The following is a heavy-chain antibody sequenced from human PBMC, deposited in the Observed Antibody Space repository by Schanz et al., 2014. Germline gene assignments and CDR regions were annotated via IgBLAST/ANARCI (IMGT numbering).Heavy chain of an antibody. CDR2: ISGSGGDT. D-gene: IGHD5-18*01. CDR1: GFSFSIFA. CDR3: AKYGGGYSYGFVEY. Sequence: EVRLVESGGGLVKPGGSLRLSCAASGFSFSIFAMTWVRQAPGQGLEWVSTISGSGGDTYPADSVKGRFTISRDNSNNTLYLQMKSLRAEDTAVYDCAKYGGGYSYGFVEYWGQGILVTVSS. J-gene: IGHJ4*02. V-gene: IGHV3-23*04.